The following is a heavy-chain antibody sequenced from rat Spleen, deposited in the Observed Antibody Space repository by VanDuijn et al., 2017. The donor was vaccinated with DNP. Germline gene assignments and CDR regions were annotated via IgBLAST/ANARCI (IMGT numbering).Heavy chain of an antibody. Sequence: EVQLVESGGGLVQPGRSLKLSCAASGFTFSNYDMAWVRQAPTKGLEWVASISTSGGSTYYRDSVKGRFTISRNNAKSTLYQQMDSLRSEETATYYCKTFEGTNAWGQGTSVTVSS. CDR1: GFTFSNYD. V-gene: IGHV5-27*01. D-gene: IGHD1-11*01. CDR2: ISTSGGST. CDR3: KTFEGTNA. J-gene: IGHJ4*01.